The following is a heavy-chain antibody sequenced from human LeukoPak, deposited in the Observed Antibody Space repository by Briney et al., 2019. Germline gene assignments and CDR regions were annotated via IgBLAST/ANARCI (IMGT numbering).Heavy chain of an antibody. D-gene: IGHD5-18*01. CDR2: IGLRSGST. Sequence: GSLRLSCAASGFTFTNYAMTWVRQAPGKGLEWVSAIGLRSGSTYYADSVKGRFTISRDNSKNTVYLQMNSLRAEDTAVYYCARDWWALQLWPQIPGYWGQGTLVTVSS. V-gene: IGHV3-23*01. CDR1: GFTFTNYA. J-gene: IGHJ4*02. CDR3: ARDWWALQLWPQIPGY.